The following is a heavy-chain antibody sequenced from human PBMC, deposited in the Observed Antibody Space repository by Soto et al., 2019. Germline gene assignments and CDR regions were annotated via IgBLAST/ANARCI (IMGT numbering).Heavy chain of an antibody. CDR3: ANRSSVAVPYGIDV. J-gene: IGHJ6*02. CDR1: GFSLSTNGVG. V-gene: IGHV2-5*01. D-gene: IGHD6-19*01. Sequence: FLPTLVNPTETLTLTFTFSGFSLSTNGVGVVWIRQPPGKALEWLALIYWNDDKRYSPSLKSRLTITRDTSKNQVVLTMTNMDPVDTGIYYCANRSSVAVPYGIDVCGQGTTVTVSS. CDR2: IYWNDDK.